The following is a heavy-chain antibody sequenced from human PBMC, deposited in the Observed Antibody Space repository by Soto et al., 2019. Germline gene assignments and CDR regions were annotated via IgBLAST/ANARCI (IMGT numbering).Heavy chain of an antibody. D-gene: IGHD6-13*01. J-gene: IGHJ4*02. CDR2: IIPILGIA. V-gene: IGHV1-69*02. Sequence: SVKVSCTASGGTFSSYTISWVRQAPGQGLEWMGRIIPILGIANYAQKFQGRVTITADKSTSTAYMELSSLRSEDTAVYYCARRAAADVYYFDYWGQGTLVTVSS. CDR3: ARRAAADVYYFDY. CDR1: GGTFSSYT.